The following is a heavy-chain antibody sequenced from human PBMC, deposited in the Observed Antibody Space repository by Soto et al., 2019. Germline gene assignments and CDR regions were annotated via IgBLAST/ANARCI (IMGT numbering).Heavy chain of an antibody. Sequence: QVQLQESGPGLVKPSETLSLTCTVSGGSISSYYWSWIRQPAGKGLEWIGRIYTSGSTNYNPSLKSRVTMSVDTSKNQFSLKLSSVTAADTAVYYGARDQFVGYDQAFDYWGQGTLVTVSS. V-gene: IGHV4-4*07. CDR3: ARDQFVGYDQAFDY. D-gene: IGHD5-12*01. J-gene: IGHJ4*02. CDR1: GGSISSYY. CDR2: IYTSGST.